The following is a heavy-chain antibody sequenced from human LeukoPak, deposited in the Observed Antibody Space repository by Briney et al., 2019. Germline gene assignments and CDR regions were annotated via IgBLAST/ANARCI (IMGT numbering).Heavy chain of an antibody. CDR1: GFTFSDYY. V-gene: IGHV3-11*01. CDR3: ARDGQGSTSWYPEAFDI. Sequence: GGSLRLSCAASGFTFSDYYISWIRQAPGKGLEWVSYIRTGSSTIYYADSVKGRFTISRDNAKNLLYLQMNSLRAEDTAVYYCARDGQGSTSWYPEAFDIWGQGTMVTVSS. CDR2: IRTGSSTI. J-gene: IGHJ3*02. D-gene: IGHD2-2*01.